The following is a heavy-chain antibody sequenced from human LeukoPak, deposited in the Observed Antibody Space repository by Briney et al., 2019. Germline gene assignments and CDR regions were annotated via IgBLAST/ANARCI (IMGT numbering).Heavy chain of an antibody. CDR1: GGTFSSYA. J-gene: IGHJ3*02. CDR3: ARGLRSAAGTLSDAFDI. CDR2: IIPTFGTA. V-gene: IGHV1-69*13. Sequence: GASVKVSCKASGGTFSSYAISWVRQAPGQGLEWMGGIIPTFGTANYAQKFQGRVTITADESTSTAYMELSSLRSEDTAVYYCARGLRSAAGTLSDAFDIWGQGTMVTVSS. D-gene: IGHD6-13*01.